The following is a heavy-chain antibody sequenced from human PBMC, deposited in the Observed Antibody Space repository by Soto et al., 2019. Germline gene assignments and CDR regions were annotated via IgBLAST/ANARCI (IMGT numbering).Heavy chain of an antibody. CDR1: GFTFSSYG. V-gene: IGHV3-30*18. D-gene: IGHD3-22*01. Sequence: QVQLVESGGGVVQPGRSLRLSCAASGFTFSSYGMHWVRQAPGKGLEWVAVISYDGSNKYYADSVKGRFTISRDNSKNTLYLQMNSLRAEDTAVYYCAKGDYYDSSGFDAFDIWGQGTMVTVSS. J-gene: IGHJ3*02. CDR2: ISYDGSNK. CDR3: AKGDYYDSSGFDAFDI.